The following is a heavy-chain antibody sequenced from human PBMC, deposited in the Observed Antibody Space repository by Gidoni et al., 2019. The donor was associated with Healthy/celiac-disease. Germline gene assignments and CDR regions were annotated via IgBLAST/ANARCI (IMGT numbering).Heavy chain of an antibody. Sequence: QVQLVESGGGVVQPGRSLRLSCAASGFTFSSYGLHWVPQAPGKGLEWVAVIWYDGSNKYYADSVKGRFTISRDNSKNTLYLQMNSLRAEDTAVYYCARGVRGSGYTDYWGQGTLVTVSS. V-gene: IGHV3-33*01. CDR2: IWYDGSNK. CDR3: ARGVRGSGYTDY. D-gene: IGHD3-22*01. CDR1: GFTFSSYG. J-gene: IGHJ4*02.